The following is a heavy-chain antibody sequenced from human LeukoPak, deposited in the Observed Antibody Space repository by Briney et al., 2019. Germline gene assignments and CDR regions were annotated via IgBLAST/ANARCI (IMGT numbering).Heavy chain of an antibody. Sequence: PGGSLRLSCAASGFTFSNYGFHWVRQAPGKGLEWVAVISHDGSDKYYANSVKGRFTISRDNSKNTLYLQMNSLRAEDTAVYYCARDRVAYTYTAPPDSWGQGTLVTVSS. D-gene: IGHD2-2*02. J-gene: IGHJ4*02. V-gene: IGHV3-30*03. CDR1: GFTFSNYG. CDR2: ISHDGSDK. CDR3: ARDRVAYTYTAPPDS.